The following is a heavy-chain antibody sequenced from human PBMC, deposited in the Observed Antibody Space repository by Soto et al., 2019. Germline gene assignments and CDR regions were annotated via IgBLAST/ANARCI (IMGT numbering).Heavy chain of an antibody. CDR1: GFTFSNAW. D-gene: IGHD3-10*01. Sequence: EVQLVESGGGLVKPGGSLRLSCAASGFTFSNAWMSWFRQAPGKGLEWVGRIKSKTDGGTTDYAAPVTGRFTISSDDAKNTLYLQRNSLKTEDTAVYYCTTRTDNVLLWFGELDYWGQGTLVTVSS. CDR2: IKSKTDGGTT. J-gene: IGHJ4*02. V-gene: IGHV3-15*01. CDR3: TTRTDNVLLWFGELDY.